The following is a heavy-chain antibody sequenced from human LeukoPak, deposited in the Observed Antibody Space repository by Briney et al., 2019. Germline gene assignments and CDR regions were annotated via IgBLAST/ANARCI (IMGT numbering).Heavy chain of an antibody. CDR1: GFTFSSYA. D-gene: IGHD6-19*01. V-gene: IGHV3-23*01. CDR2: ISGSGGST. J-gene: IGHJ4*02. CDR3: AKRQIAVAGFVGIQRPGDFDY. Sequence: GGSLRLSCAASGFTFSSYAMSWVRQAPGKGLEWVSAISGSGGSTYYADSVKGRFTISRDNSKNTLYLQMNSLRAEDTAVYYCAKRQIAVAGFVGIQRPGDFDYWGQGTLVTVSS.